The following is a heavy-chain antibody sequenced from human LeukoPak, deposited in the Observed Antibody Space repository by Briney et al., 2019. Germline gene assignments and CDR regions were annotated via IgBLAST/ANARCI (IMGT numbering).Heavy chain of an antibody. D-gene: IGHD3-22*01. Sequence: GGSLRLSCAASGFTFSDYYMSWIRQAPGKGLEWVSYISSSGSTIYYADSVKGRFTISRDNAKNSLYLQMNSLRAEDTAVYYCARGWYYYDSSGYYYHDAFDIWGQGTIVTVSS. CDR3: ARGWYYYDSSGYYYHDAFDI. CDR1: GFTFSDYY. J-gene: IGHJ3*02. V-gene: IGHV3-11*01. CDR2: ISSSGSTI.